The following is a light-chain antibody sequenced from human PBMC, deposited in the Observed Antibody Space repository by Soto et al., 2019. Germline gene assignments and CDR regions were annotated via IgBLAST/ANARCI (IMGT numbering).Light chain of an antibody. CDR2: GAS. CDR1: QSVSSSY. Sequence: EIVFTQSPGTLSLSPGERATLSCRASQSVSSSYLAWYQQKPGQAPRLLIYGASSRATGIPDRFSGSGSGTDFTLTISRLEPEEFAVYYCQQYGSSPPWTFGQGTKVDIK. J-gene: IGKJ1*01. CDR3: QQYGSSPPWT. V-gene: IGKV3-20*01.